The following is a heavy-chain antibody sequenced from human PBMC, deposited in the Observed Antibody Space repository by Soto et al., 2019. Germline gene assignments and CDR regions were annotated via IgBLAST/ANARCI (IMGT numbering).Heavy chain of an antibody. Sequence: QVQLVQSGAEVKKPGASVKVSCKASGYSFTSYDINWVRQATGQGLEWMGWMSPNSDNTGYAQKFQGRVTMTRNISISTSYMELSSLRSEDTAVYYCAGGGSGYDYVGGDFYYGMDVWGQGPTVTVSS. CDR1: GYSFTSYD. CDR2: MSPNSDNT. D-gene: IGHD5-12*01. J-gene: IGHJ6*02. V-gene: IGHV1-8*01. CDR3: AGGGSGYDYVGGDFYYGMDV.